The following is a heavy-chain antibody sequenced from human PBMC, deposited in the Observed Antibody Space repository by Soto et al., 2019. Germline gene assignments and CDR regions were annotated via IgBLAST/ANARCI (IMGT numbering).Heavy chain of an antibody. Sequence: QVQLVESGGGVVQRARSLRLSCAASGFTFSNNGMHWVRQAPGKGLEWVSVIWYDGINKYYADSVKGRFIISSDNSKNPVYLPMNSRRAEDTAVYYCARVRVQTVDGVDVWGKGTTVSVSS. J-gene: IGHJ6*04. V-gene: IGHV3-33*01. D-gene: IGHD3-10*01. CDR1: GFTFSNNG. CDR3: ARVRVQTVDGVDV. CDR2: IWYDGINK.